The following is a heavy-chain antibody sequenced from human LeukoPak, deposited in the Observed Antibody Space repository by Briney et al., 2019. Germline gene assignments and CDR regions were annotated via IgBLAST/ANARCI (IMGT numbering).Heavy chain of an antibody. D-gene: IGHD2-2*01. J-gene: IGHJ6*03. CDR3: AKLNVVPAASYYYYMDV. CDR1: GYTFSSYA. Sequence: GGSLRLSCAASGYTFSSYAMSWVRQAPGKGLEWVSSISGSGGSTYYVDSVKGRFTISRDNSKSTLYLQMNSLRAEDTAVYYCAKLNVVPAASYYYYMDVWGKGTTVTISS. CDR2: ISGSGGST. V-gene: IGHV3-23*01.